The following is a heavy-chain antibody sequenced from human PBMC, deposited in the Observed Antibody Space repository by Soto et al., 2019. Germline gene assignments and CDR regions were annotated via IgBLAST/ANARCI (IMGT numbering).Heavy chain of an antibody. J-gene: IGHJ5*02. CDR1: GGSISSGGYS. CDR3: ARVSNPTGWFDP. Sequence: PSETLSLTCAVPGGSISSGGYSWSWIRQPPGKGLEWIGYIYHSGSTYYNPSLKSRVTISVDRSKNQFSLKLSSVTAADTAVYYCARVSNPTGWFDPWGQGTLVTVSS. CDR2: IYHSGST. D-gene: IGHD4-4*01. V-gene: IGHV4-30-2*01.